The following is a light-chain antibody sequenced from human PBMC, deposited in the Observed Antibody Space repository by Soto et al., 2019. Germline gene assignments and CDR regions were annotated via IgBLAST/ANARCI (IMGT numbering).Light chain of an antibody. Sequence: QSVLTQPPSVSAAPGQKVTISCSGSTSNIGHNYVSWYQQLPGTAPKLLIYDNNKRPSGISDRFSGSKSGTSATLGITGLQTGDEADYYCGTWDSSRNAGVFGGGTKVTVL. CDR3: GTWDSSRNAGV. J-gene: IGLJ2*01. V-gene: IGLV1-51*01. CDR2: DNN. CDR1: TSNIGHNY.